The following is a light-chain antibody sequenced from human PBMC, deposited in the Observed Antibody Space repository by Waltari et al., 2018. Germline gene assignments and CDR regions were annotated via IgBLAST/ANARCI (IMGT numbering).Light chain of an antibody. V-gene: IGKV4-1*01. CDR2: WAS. CDR3: QQYYGRRT. J-gene: IGKJ1*01. CDR1: QSILYNSNDKNY. Sequence: IVMTQSPDSLAVSLGERATINCKSSQSILYNSNDKNYLAWYQQKPGQPPKLLIYWASTRESGVPDRFSGSGSGTDFTLTIGSLQAEDVAVYYCQQYYGRRTFGQGTKVEI.